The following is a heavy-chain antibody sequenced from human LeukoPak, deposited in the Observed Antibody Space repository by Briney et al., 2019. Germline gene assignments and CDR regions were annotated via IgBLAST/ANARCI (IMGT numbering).Heavy chain of an antibody. CDR1: GYTFTGYY. V-gene: IGHV1-2*02. CDR2: INPNSCGT. D-gene: IGHD3-9*01. J-gene: IGHJ4*02. Sequence: ASVKVSCKASGYTFTGYYMHLVRQAPGQGLEWMGWINPNSCGTNYAQKVQGRVTMTRDTSISKAYMELSRLRSDDTAVYYCARVQLRYFEWLTWNGQYYFDYWGQGTLVTVSS. CDR3: ARVQLRYFEWLTWNGQYYFDY.